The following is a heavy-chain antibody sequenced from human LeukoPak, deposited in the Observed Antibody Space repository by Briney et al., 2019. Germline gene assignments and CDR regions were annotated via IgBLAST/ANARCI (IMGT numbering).Heavy chain of an antibody. D-gene: IGHD3-16*01. Sequence: ASVKVSCKASGYTFTSYGISWVRQAPGQGLEWMGIINPSGGSTTYAQKFQGRVTMTRDTSTSTVYMELSSLRSEDTAVYYCARARLRPLGGVPGCSFDYWGQGTLVTVSS. CDR1: GYTFTSYG. V-gene: IGHV1-46*01. J-gene: IGHJ4*02. CDR2: INPSGGST. CDR3: ARARLRPLGGVPGCSFDY.